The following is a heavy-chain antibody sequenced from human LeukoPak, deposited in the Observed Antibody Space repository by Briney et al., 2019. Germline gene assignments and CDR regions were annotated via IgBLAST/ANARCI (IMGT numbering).Heavy chain of an antibody. J-gene: IGHJ4*02. CDR1: GGSISTYY. D-gene: IGHD4-17*01. V-gene: IGHV4-4*07. CDR3: ARGSTTVTPFDY. Sequence: SETLSLTCTVSGGSISTYYWNWIRQPAGKGLEWIGRIYPSGSTNYNPSLKSRVTMSVDTSKNQFSLKLSSVTAADTAVYYCARGSTTVTPFDYWGQGTLVTVSS. CDR2: IYPSGST.